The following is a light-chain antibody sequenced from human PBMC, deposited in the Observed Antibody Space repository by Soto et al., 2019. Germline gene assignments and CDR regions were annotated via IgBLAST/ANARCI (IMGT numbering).Light chain of an antibody. CDR1: QGVRDY. Sequence: DIQMTQSPSSLSASVGDRITITCRASQGVRDYLAWFQQKPGKAPKSLIYDVSNLQTGVPSRFSGSGSGTDFTLTINSLQHEDFATYYCQQYHKFPWTFGQGTKVEIK. V-gene: IGKV1-16*01. J-gene: IGKJ1*01. CDR2: DVS. CDR3: QQYHKFPWT.